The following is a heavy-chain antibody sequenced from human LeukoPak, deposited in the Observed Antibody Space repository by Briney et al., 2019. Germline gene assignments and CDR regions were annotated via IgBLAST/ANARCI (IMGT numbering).Heavy chain of an antibody. Sequence: ASVKVSCKASGYTFTGHYMHWVRQAPGQGLEWMGWINPNSGGTNYAQKFQGRVTMTRDTSISTAYMELSRLRSDDTAVYYCARGGGRKREWFGPWGQGTLVTVSS. CDR1: GYTFTGHY. J-gene: IGHJ5*02. V-gene: IGHV1-2*02. CDR3: ARGGGRKREWFGP. CDR2: INPNSGGT. D-gene: IGHD1-1*01.